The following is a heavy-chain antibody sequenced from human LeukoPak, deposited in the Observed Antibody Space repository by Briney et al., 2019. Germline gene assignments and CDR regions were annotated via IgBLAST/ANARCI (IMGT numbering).Heavy chain of an antibody. CDR3: ARGLYDYEPYYYMDV. J-gene: IGHJ6*03. Sequence: EASVKVSCKASGYTFTSYGISWVWQAPGQGLEWMGWISAYNGNTNYAQKLQGRVTMTTDTSTSTAYMELRSLRSDDTAVYYCARGLYDYEPYYYMDVWGKGTTVNLSS. V-gene: IGHV1-18*01. CDR1: GYTFTSYG. D-gene: IGHD4-17*01. CDR2: ISAYNGNT.